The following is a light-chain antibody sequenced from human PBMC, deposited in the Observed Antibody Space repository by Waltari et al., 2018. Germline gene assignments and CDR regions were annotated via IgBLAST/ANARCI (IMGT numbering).Light chain of an antibody. CDR3: HQHYTTPWT. CDR1: RGVLYTDNNKHY. V-gene: IGKV4-1*01. CDR2: WAS. J-gene: IGKJ1*01. Sequence: DIAMTQSPDSLAVSLGEWATIHCKSSRGVLYTDNNKHYLTWYQQKPGQPPQLRISWASTRESGVPVRFIGSGSGTDFTLTISSLQAEDVAVYYCHQHYTTPWTFGQGTQVEL.